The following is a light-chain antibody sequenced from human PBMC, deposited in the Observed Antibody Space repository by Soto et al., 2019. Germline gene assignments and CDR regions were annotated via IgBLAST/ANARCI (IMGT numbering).Light chain of an antibody. CDR2: GTS. J-gene: IGKJ3*01. CDR1: QTVTNNY. V-gene: IGKV3-20*01. CDR3: QQYVWSPQFT. Sequence: EIVLTQSPGTLSLSPGERANLSCRASQTVTNNYLAWYQQKPGQAPRLLIYGTSTRDAGIPDRFSGSGSGTDFTLTISRLEPDDFAVYYCQQYVWSPQFTFGPGTKVDIK.